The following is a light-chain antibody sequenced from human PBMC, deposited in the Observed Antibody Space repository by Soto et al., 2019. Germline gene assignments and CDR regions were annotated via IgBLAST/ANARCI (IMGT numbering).Light chain of an antibody. CDR3: QSYDSTLSARYV. V-gene: IGLV1-40*01. CDR2: GTI. Sequence: QAVLTQPPSESGAPGQRVTISCTGSSSNIGAGYDVHWYQQRPGTAPKLLIFGTINRPSGVPDRFSGPKSGTSASLAITGLQAGDEGDYYCQSYDSTLSARYVLGTGTKV. CDR1: SSNIGAGYD. J-gene: IGLJ1*01.